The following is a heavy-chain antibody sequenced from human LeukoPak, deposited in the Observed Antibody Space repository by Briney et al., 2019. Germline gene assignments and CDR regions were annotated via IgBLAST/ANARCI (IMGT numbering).Heavy chain of an antibody. CDR3: ARGIRGGGMNASGYYRYHYNGLDV. Sequence: LRLSCAASGFTFSNYGMHWIRQSPGKGLEWMGEVIHSESINLSPYLMSRLAISVEASKKKFSLRLSSVTAADTAVYFCARGIRGGGMNASGYYRYHYNGLDVWGQGTTVTVSS. CDR1: GFTFSNYG. J-gene: IGHJ6*02. V-gene: IGHV4-34*01. CDR2: VIHSESI. D-gene: IGHD5-12*01.